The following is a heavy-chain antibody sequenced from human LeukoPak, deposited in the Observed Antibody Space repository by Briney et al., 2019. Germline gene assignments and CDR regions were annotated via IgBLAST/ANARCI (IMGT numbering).Heavy chain of an antibody. CDR1: GFTFNSYW. D-gene: IGHD3-10*01. Sequence: GGSLRLSCVASGFTFNSYWMHWVRHAPGKGLVWGSGINPDGRGTNYTDSVRGGFTISRDNAKNTLYLQMNSLRVDDTAVYYCARGGSGGSYGLDYWGQGILVTVYS. CDR3: ARGGSGGSYGLDY. CDR2: INPDGRGT. J-gene: IGHJ4*02. V-gene: IGHV3-74*01.